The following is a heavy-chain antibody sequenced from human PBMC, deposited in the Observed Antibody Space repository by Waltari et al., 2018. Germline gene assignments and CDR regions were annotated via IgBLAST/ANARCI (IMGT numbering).Heavy chain of an antibody. CDR1: GYTFTDYH. J-gene: IGHJ5*02. D-gene: IGHD1-26*01. CDR2: FNPKNGDS. V-gene: IGHV1-2*02. CDR3: ARDPGPIVGAPDL. Sequence: QEQLVQSGSEGKKPGASVRVSCQAAGYTFTDYHLHWFRQTPGQGFEWMGWFNPKNGDSNSAEKFLGRVTMTRDTSINTVYLDLSGLRSDDTAVFFCARDPGPIVGAPDLWGQGTLVTVSS.